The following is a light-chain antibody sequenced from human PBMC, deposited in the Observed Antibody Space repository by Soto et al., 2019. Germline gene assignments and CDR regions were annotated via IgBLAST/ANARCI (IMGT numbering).Light chain of an antibody. CDR2: DAS. V-gene: IGKV3-11*01. Sequence: EIVLTQSPATLSLSPGERATLSCRASQSVSSFLAWYQQKPGQAPRLLISDASNRATGIPARFSGSGSGTDFTLTISSLEPEDFAVYYCQQRGNWPQTFGQWTKVDIK. J-gene: IGKJ1*01. CDR3: QQRGNWPQT. CDR1: QSVSSF.